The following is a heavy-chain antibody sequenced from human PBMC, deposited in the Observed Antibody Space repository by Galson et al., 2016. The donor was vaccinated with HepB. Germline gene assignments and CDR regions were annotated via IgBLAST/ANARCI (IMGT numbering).Heavy chain of an antibody. CDR1: GYTFTSYG. D-gene: IGHD3-3*01. J-gene: IGHJ6*01. Sequence: SVKVSCKASGYTFTSYGISWVRQAPGQGLEWMGWISAYNGNTNYAQKLQGRVTMTTDTSPRTAYMELRRLTSYQPAVYYCARDHKSGPKSFWSSSYPHLGPYNGMDVWGPGTPVTVSS. CDR2: ISAYNGNT. CDR3: ARDHKSGPKSFWSSSYPHLGPYNGMDV. V-gene: IGHV1-18*01.